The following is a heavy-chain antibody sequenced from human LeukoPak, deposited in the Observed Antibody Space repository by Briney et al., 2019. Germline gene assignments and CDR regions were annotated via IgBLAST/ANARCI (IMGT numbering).Heavy chain of an antibody. CDR3: FGYISKSNYGMDV. D-gene: IGHD6-13*01. CDR2: VRSKSYGETT. J-gene: IGHJ6*02. V-gene: IGHV3-49*04. Sequence: GGSLRLSCTASGFTFGDYAMNWVRQAPGKGLEWVGLVRSKSYGETTEYAASVRGRFTISRDDSRSVAYLQMNSLRAEDTAVYYCFGYISKSNYGMDVWGLGTTVTVSS. CDR1: GFTFGDYA.